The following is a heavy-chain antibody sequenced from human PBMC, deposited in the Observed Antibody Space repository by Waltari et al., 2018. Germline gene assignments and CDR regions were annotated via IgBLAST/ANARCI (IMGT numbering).Heavy chain of an antibody. Sequence: EVQLVESGGGLVQPGGSLRLSCAASGFTFSSYWMHWVRQAPGKGLVWVSRIKRDGSSTSYADSVKGRFTISRDNAKNTLYLQMNSLRAEDTAVYYCARGIAVAGTDYWGQGTLVTVSS. CDR2: IKRDGSST. CDR3: ARGIAVAGTDY. J-gene: IGHJ4*02. V-gene: IGHV3-74*01. CDR1: GFTFSSYW. D-gene: IGHD6-19*01.